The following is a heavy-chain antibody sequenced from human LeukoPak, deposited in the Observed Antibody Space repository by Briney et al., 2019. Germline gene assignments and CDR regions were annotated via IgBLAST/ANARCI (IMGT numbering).Heavy chain of an antibody. V-gene: IGHV3-11*01. Sequence: PGGSLRLSCAASGFTFSDYYMSWIRQAPGKGLEWVSYISSSGSTIYYTDSVKGRFTISRDNAKNSLYLQMNSLRAEDTAVYYCARYLYIPGIAAAGLSWGQGTLVTVSS. CDR2: ISSSGSTI. CDR1: GFTFSDYY. CDR3: ARYLYIPGIAAAGLS. D-gene: IGHD6-13*01. J-gene: IGHJ5*02.